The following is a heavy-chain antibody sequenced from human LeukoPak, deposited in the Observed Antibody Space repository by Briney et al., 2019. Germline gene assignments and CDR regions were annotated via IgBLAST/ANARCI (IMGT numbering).Heavy chain of an antibody. J-gene: IGHJ6*03. CDR1: GFTFSSYW. D-gene: IGHD3-10*01. CDR2: IKQDGSEK. Sequence: GGSLRLSCAASGFTFSSYWMSWVRQAPGKGLEWVANIKQDGSEKNYADSVKGRFKISRDNSKNTVNLQMNSLGVEDTAVYYCAKGLGPLVRGVVPRTYYMDVWGRGTTVTVSS. CDR3: AKGLGPLVRGVVPRTYYMDV. V-gene: IGHV3-7*01.